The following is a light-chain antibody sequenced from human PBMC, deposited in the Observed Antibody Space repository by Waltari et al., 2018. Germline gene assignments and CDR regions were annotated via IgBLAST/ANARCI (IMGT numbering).Light chain of an antibody. Sequence: EIELTQSPATLSVSPGDRATLSCRASQSVGRHFAWYQQKSGQPPRLLIYDTSARATDVPARFTASGSGTEFTLTVSSLQSEDFADYFCHQYKDWPRTFGRGTKVEV. V-gene: IGKV3-15*01. CDR3: HQYKDWPRT. CDR2: DTS. J-gene: IGKJ1*01. CDR1: QSVGRH.